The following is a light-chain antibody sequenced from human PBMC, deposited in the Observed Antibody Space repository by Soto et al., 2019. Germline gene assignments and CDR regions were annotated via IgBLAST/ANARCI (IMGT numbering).Light chain of an antibody. CDR3: QQYSSSSYT. V-gene: IGKV3-20*01. Sequence: EIVLTQSPGTLSLSTGERATLSCRASQSVGTNFLNWYQHKPGQAPRLVIFGASRRATGIPDRFSGSGSGTDFTLTISRLEPEDFAVYYCQQYSSSSYTFGQGTKLEIK. CDR1: QSVGTNF. J-gene: IGKJ2*01. CDR2: GAS.